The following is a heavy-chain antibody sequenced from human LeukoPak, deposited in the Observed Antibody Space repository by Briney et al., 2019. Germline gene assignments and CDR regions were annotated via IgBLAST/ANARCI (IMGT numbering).Heavy chain of an antibody. D-gene: IGHD6-19*01. Sequence: GGSLRLSCEASGFTFSNYAMSWVRQAPGKGLEWVSGICGHGISIYYADSVKGRFTVSRENAKNSLYLQMNSLRVGDAAVYYCTRAVAARAPDYWGQGTMVTVSS. CDR1: GFTFSNYA. V-gene: IGHV3-23*01. J-gene: IGHJ4*02. CDR2: ICGHGISI. CDR3: TRAVAARAPDY.